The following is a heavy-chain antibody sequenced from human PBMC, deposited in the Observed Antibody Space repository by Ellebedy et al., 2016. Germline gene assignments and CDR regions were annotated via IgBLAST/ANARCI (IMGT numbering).Heavy chain of an antibody. D-gene: IGHD5-12*01. V-gene: IGHV3-23*01. Sequence: GGSLRLSCADPGFTFSSNAMSWVRQAPGKGLEWVSTISGSGGSTYYADSVKGRFTISRDNSRNTLFLQMNSLRVEDTALYHCARNSGYEFYYYGMDVWGQGTTVTVSS. CDR1: GFTFSSNA. J-gene: IGHJ6*02. CDR3: ARNSGYEFYYYGMDV. CDR2: ISGSGGST.